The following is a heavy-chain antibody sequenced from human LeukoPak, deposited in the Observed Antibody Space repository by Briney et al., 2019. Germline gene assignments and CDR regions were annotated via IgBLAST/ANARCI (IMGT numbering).Heavy chain of an antibody. D-gene: IGHD3-10*01. CDR2: IIPILGIA. CDR1: GGTFSSYA. V-gene: IGHV1-69*04. Sequence: SVKVSCKASGGTFSSYAISWVRQAPGQGLEWMGRIIPILGIANYAQKFQGRVTITADKSTSTAYMELRSLRSDDTAVYYCARMSKDYYGSGSYYDYWGQGTLVTVSS. J-gene: IGHJ4*02. CDR3: ARMSKDYYGSGSYYDY.